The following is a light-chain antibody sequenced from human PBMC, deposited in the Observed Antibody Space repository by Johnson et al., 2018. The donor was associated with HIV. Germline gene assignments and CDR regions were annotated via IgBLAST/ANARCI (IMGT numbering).Light chain of an antibody. CDR1: SSNIGNNY. CDR3: GTWDSRLSAGHV. Sequence: QSMLTQPPSVSAAPGQKVTISCSGSSSNIGNNYVSWYQQLPGTAPKLLIYDNNKRPSEIPDRISGSKSGTSATLGITRLQTGDEADDYCGTWDSRLSAGHVFGSGTKATVL. J-gene: IGLJ1*01. V-gene: IGLV1-51*01. CDR2: DNN.